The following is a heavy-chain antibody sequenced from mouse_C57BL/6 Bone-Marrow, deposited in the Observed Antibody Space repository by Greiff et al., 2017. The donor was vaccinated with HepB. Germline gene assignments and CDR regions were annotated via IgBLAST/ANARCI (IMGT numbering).Heavy chain of an antibody. V-gene: IGHV1-26*01. J-gene: IGHJ3*01. Sequence: VQLQQSGPELVKPGASVKISCKASGYTFTDYYMNWVKQSHGKSLEWIGDINPNNGGTSYNQKFKGKATLTVDKSSSTAYMELRSLTSEDSAVYYCARLYYGYGGFAYWGQGTLVTVSA. D-gene: IGHD2-2*01. CDR3: ARLYYGYGGFAY. CDR2: INPNNGGT. CDR1: GYTFTDYY.